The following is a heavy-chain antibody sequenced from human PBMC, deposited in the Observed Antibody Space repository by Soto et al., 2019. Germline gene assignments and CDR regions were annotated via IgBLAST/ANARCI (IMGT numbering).Heavy chain of an antibody. CDR2: ISAYNGNT. V-gene: IGHV1-18*01. J-gene: IGHJ6*03. Sequence: ASVKVSCKASGYTFTSYGISWVRQAPGQGLEWMGWISAYNGNTNYAQKLQGRVTMTTDTSTSTAYMELRSLRSDDTAVYYCARDRYDILTGYYIPYYYYYMDVWGKGTTVTVSS. D-gene: IGHD3-9*01. CDR3: ARDRYDILTGYYIPYYYYYMDV. CDR1: GYTFTSYG.